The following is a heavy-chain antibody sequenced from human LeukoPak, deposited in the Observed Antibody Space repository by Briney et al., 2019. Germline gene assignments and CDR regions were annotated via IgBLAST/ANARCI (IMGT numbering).Heavy chain of an antibody. CDR3: ARDLVGAFDY. CDR1: GFTFSSYA. Sequence: GGSLRLSCAAYGFTFSSYAMHWVRQAPGKGLEWVAVISYDGSNKYYADSVKGRFTISRDNSKNTLYLQMNSLRAEDTAVYYCARDLVGAFDYWGQGTLDTVSS. D-gene: IGHD1-26*01. CDR2: ISYDGSNK. J-gene: IGHJ4*02. V-gene: IGHV3-30*04.